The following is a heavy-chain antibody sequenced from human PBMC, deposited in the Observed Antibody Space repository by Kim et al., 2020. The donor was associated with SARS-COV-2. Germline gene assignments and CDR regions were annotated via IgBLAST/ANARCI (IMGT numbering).Heavy chain of an antibody. J-gene: IGHJ6*02. D-gene: IGHD3-16*01. Sequence: GGSLRLSCAASGITVSSSYMSWVRQAPGKGLEWLLVIYAGGSTSYADSVKGRFTVSRDNSKNTLSLQMRDLRADDTAVYYCTTVTYENRDLDVWGQGTTVSV. V-gene: IGHV3-53*01. CDR1: GITVSSSY. CDR2: IYAGGST. CDR3: TTVTYENRDLDV.